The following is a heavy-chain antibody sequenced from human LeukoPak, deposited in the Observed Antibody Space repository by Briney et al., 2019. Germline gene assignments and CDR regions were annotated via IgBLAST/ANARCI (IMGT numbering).Heavy chain of an antibody. Sequence: PSETLSLTCAVYGGSFSGYYGSWIRQPPGKGLEWSGSIYHSGSAYYNPSLKGRVTIPVGTSKNQSSLKLSSVTAADTAVYYCAREERDTAMATFDYWGQGTLVTVSS. CDR1: GGSFSGYY. J-gene: IGHJ4*02. V-gene: IGHV4-34*01. CDR3: AREERDTAMATFDY. CDR2: IYHSGSA. D-gene: IGHD5-18*01.